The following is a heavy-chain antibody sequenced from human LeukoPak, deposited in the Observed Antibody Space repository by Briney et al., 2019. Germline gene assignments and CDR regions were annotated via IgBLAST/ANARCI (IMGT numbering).Heavy chain of an antibody. CDR1: GFTFSSYS. Sequence: GGSLRLSCAASGFTFSSYSMNWVRQAPGKGLEWVSSISSSSSYIYYADSVKGRFTISRDNAKNSLYLQMNSLRAEDTAVYYCARGAYGVGATTAFDIWGQGTMVTVSS. J-gene: IGHJ3*02. V-gene: IGHV3-21*01. CDR2: ISSSSSYI. CDR3: ARGAYGVGATTAFDI. D-gene: IGHD1-26*01.